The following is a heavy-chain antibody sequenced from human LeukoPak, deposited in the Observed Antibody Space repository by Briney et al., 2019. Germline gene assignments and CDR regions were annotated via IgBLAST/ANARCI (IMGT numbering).Heavy chain of an antibody. CDR3: AREQTTVTTFGFDP. Sequence: GGSLRLSCAASGFTFSSYSMNWVRQAPGKGLELVSSISSSSSYIYYADSVKGRFTISRDNAKNSLYLQMNGLRAEDTAVYYCAREQTTVTTFGFDPWGQGTLVTVSS. CDR2: ISSSSSYI. CDR1: GFTFSSYS. J-gene: IGHJ5*02. V-gene: IGHV3-21*01. D-gene: IGHD4-17*01.